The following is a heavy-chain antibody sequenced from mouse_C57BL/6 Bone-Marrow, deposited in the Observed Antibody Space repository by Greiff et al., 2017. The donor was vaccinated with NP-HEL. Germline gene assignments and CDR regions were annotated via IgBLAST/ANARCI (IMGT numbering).Heavy chain of an antibody. CDR1: GYTFPDHT. CDR2: IYPRDGST. Sequence: VQLQQSDAELVKPGASVKISCKVSGYTFPDHTIHWMKQRPEQGLEWIGYIYPRDGSTRYNEKFKGKATLTADKSSSTAYMQLNSLTSEDSAVYFCARSRAMVTTSWYFDVWGTGTTVTVSS. CDR3: ARSRAMVTTSWYFDV. D-gene: IGHD2-2*01. J-gene: IGHJ1*03. V-gene: IGHV1-78*01.